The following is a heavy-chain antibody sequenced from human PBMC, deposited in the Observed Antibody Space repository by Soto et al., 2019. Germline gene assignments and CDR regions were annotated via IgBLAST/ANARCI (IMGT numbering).Heavy chain of an antibody. CDR3: ARDPPGIAVAGRGGY. Sequence: GGSLRLSCAASGFTFDDYGMSWVRQAPGKGLEWVSGINWNGGSTGYADSVKGRFTISRDNAKNSLYLQMNSLRAEDTALYYCARDPPGIAVAGRGGYCGQGTLVTVSS. V-gene: IGHV3-20*04. CDR2: INWNGGST. J-gene: IGHJ4*02. D-gene: IGHD6-19*01. CDR1: GFTFDDYG.